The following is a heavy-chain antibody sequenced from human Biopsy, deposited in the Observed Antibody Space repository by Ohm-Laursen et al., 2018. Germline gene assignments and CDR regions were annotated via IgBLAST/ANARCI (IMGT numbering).Heavy chain of an antibody. Sequence: LRLSCAASGFTFDDYGMHWVRQPPGKGLEWVSGIRRNSAIIDYADSVRGRFTISRDNARRFLFLQMNNLKSEDTASYYCARDRGGARYGMDVWGRGTTVTVSS. CDR1: GFTFDDYG. J-gene: IGHJ6*02. CDR2: IRRNSAII. V-gene: IGHV3-9*01. CDR3: ARDRGGARYGMDV. D-gene: IGHD1-26*01.